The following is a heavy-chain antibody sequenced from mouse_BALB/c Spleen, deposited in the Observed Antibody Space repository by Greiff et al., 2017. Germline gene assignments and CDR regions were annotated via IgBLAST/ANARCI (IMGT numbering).Heavy chain of an antibody. V-gene: IGHV5-17*02. CDR2: ISSGSSTN. Sequence: DVKLVESGGGLVQPGGSRKLSCAASGFTFSSFGMHWVRQAPEKGLEWVAYISSGSSTNYYADTVKGRFTISRDNPKNTLFLQMTSLRSEDTAMYYCARYGPYAMDYWGQGTSVTVSS. J-gene: IGHJ4*01. CDR3: ARYGPYAMDY. D-gene: IGHD1-1*01. CDR1: GFTFSSFG.